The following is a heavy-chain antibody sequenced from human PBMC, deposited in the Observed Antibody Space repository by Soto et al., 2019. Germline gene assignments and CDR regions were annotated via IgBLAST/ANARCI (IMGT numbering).Heavy chain of an antibody. Sequence: SETLSLTCTVSGGSISSYYWSWIRQPPGKGLEWIGYIYYSGSTNYNPSLKSRVTISVDTSKNQFSLKLSSATAADTAVYYCARTSPETYYYDSSGPRYFDYWGQGTLVTVSS. CDR3: ARTSPETYYYDSSGPRYFDY. CDR1: GGSISSYY. J-gene: IGHJ4*02. CDR2: IYYSGST. V-gene: IGHV4-59*01. D-gene: IGHD3-22*01.